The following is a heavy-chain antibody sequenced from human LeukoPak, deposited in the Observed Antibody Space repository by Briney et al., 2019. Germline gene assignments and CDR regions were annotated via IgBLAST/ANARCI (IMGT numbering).Heavy chain of an antibody. D-gene: IGHD3-9*01. CDR2: ISSSSTTI. CDR1: GFTFSSYS. V-gene: IGHV3-48*04. J-gene: IGHJ4*02. Sequence: GGSLRLSCVASGFTFSSYSINWVRQAPGRGLEWVSYISSSSTTIYYADSVKGRFTITRDNAKNSLYLQMNSLRAEDTAVYYCARSFYYDTLTGYYFFDYWGQGTLVTVSS. CDR3: ARSFYYDTLTGYYFFDY.